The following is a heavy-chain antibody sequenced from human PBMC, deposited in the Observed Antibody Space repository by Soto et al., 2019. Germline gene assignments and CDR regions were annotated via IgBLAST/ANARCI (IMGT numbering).Heavy chain of an antibody. D-gene: IGHD3-10*01. CDR3: ARSPGSFASATYYDFYFDF. CDR1: GFTFSTSF. Sequence: XGSLRLSCAASGFTFSTSFMNWVRQAPGKGLEWVANIKEDGIEKNYVDSVKGRFTVSRDNAKNSLYLEMNSLRAEDSAVYYCARSPGSFASATYYDFYFDFWGLGTLVTVSS. V-gene: IGHV3-7*01. J-gene: IGHJ4*02. CDR2: IKEDGIEK.